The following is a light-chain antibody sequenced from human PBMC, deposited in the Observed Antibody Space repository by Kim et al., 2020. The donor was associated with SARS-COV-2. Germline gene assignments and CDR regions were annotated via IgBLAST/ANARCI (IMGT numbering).Light chain of an antibody. CDR2: QDS. V-gene: IGLV3-1*01. Sequence: PGQTASVTCAGDKIGGKYVCWYQQKPGQSPVLVIYQDSKRPSGIPERFSGSNSGNTATLTISGIQARDEADYYCQAWDSSTADVVFGGGTQLTVL. CDR1: KIGGKY. J-gene: IGLJ2*01. CDR3: QAWDSSTADVV.